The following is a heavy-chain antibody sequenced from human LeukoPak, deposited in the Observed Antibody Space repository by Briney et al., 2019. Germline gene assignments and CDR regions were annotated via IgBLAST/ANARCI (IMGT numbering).Heavy chain of an antibody. V-gene: IGHV4-59*01. J-gene: IGHJ4*02. Sequence: PSETLSLTCTVSGGSISNYCWIWIRQPPGKGLEWIGYIYYSGSTSYNSSLKSRVIISSDPSRNELSLKLSSVTAADTAVYYCARGDYYGSGSYPYYFDYWGQGTLVTVSS. CDR1: GGSISNYC. D-gene: IGHD3-10*01. CDR3: ARGDYYGSGSYPYYFDY. CDR2: IYYSGST.